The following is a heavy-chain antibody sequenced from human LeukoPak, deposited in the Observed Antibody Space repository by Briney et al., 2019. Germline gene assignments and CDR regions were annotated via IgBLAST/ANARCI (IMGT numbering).Heavy chain of an antibody. J-gene: IGHJ6*03. CDR2: ISSSSSYI. D-gene: IGHD2-8*01. CDR3: ARDNGYYMDV. V-gene: IGHV3-21*01. CDR1: GFTFSSYS. Sequence: GGSLRLSCAASGFTFSSYSMNWVRQAPGRGLEWVSSISSSSSYIYFADSVKGRFTISRDNAKNSLYLQMNSLRAEDTAVYYCARDNGYYMDVWGKGTTVTVSS.